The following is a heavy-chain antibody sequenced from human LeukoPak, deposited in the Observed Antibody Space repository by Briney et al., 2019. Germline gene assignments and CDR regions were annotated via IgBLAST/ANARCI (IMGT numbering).Heavy chain of an antibody. J-gene: IGHJ4*02. D-gene: IGHD4-17*01. CDR1: GYSFTSYW. V-gene: IGHV5-51*01. CDR3: ARGDYGDYRIFYTLFDF. Sequence: KRGESLKISCKGSGYSFTSYWIGWVRQMPGKGLEWMGIIYPGDSDTRYSPSFQGQVTISADRSISTAYLQWSSLKASDTAMYYCARGDYGDYRIFYTLFDFWGQGTLVTVSS. CDR2: IYPGDSDT.